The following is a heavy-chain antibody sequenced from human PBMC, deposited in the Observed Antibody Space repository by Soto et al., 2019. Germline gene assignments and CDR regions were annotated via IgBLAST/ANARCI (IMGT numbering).Heavy chain of an antibody. CDR3: ARAQHVVAIDY. CDR2: INHSGST. CDR1: GGSFSGYY. J-gene: IGHJ4*02. D-gene: IGHD2-21*01. V-gene: IGHV4-34*01. Sequence: QVQLQQWGAGLLKPSETLSLTCAVYGGSFSGYYWSWIRQPPGKGLEWIGEINHSGSTNYNPSLKSRVTISVDTSKNQFSLKLSSVTAADTAVYYCARAQHVVAIDYWGQGTLVTVSS.